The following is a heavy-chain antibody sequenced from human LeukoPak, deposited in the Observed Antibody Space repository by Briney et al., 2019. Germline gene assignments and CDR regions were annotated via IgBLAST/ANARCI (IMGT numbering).Heavy chain of an antibody. Sequence: PSETLSLTCAVYGGSFSGYYWSWIRQPPGKGLEWMGEINHSGSTNYNPSLKSRVTISVDTSKNQFSLKLSSVTAADTTVYYCARGRGRDGYNLRIYYYYYMDVWGKGTTVTVSS. V-gene: IGHV4-34*01. D-gene: IGHD5-24*01. CDR3: ARGRGRDGYNLRIYYYYYMDV. CDR2: INHSGST. J-gene: IGHJ6*03. CDR1: GGSFSGYY.